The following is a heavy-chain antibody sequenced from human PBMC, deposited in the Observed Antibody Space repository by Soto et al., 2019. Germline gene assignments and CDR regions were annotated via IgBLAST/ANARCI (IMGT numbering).Heavy chain of an antibody. CDR1: GGSICSSSYY. Sequence: SETLSLTCTVSGGSICSSSYYWGWIRQPPGKGLEWIGSIYYSGSTYYNPSLKSRVTISVDTSKNQFSLKLSSVTAADTAVYYCARALWFGESSYFDYWGQGTLVTLSS. J-gene: IGHJ4*02. CDR3: ARALWFGESSYFDY. V-gene: IGHV4-39*01. D-gene: IGHD3-10*01. CDR2: IYYSGST.